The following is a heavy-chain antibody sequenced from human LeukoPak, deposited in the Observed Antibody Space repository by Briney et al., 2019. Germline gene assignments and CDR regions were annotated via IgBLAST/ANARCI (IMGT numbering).Heavy chain of an antibody. V-gene: IGHV5-51*01. Sequence: GESLKISCKGSGYSFTNSCIAWVRQMSGKGLEWMGIIYPDDSDTTYSPSFQGQVTISADRSINTAYLHWSSVKASDTAVYYCARRSVNTAFDYWGQGTLVTASS. D-gene: IGHD1/OR15-1a*01. CDR2: IYPDDSDT. CDR1: GYSFTNSC. J-gene: IGHJ4*02. CDR3: ARRSVNTAFDY.